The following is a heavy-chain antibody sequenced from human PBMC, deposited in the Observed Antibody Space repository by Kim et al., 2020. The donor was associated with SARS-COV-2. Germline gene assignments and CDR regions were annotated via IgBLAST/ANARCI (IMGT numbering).Heavy chain of an antibody. V-gene: IGHV5-51*01. D-gene: IGHD4-17*01. J-gene: IGHJ3*02. CDR3: ATRLDYGGNTDAFDI. CDR1: GYSFTSYW. CDR2: IYPGDSDT. Sequence: GESLKISCKGSGYSFTSYWIGWVRQMPGKGLEWMGIIYPGDSDTRYSPSFQGQVTISADKSISTAYLQWSSLKASDTAMYYCATRLDYGGNTDAFDIWGQGTMVTVSS.